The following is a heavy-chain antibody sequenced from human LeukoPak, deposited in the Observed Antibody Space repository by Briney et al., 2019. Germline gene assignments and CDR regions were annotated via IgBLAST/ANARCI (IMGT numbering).Heavy chain of an antibody. Sequence: ASVKVSCKASGYTFTSYAMHWVRQAPGQRLEWMGWINAGNGNTKYSQKFQGRVTITRDTSASTAYMELSSLRSEDTAVYYCARARGYDPTYYYYYGMDVWGQGTTVTVSS. J-gene: IGHJ6*02. CDR3: ARARGYDPTYYYYYGMDV. CDR2: INAGNGNT. D-gene: IGHD5-12*01. V-gene: IGHV1-3*01. CDR1: GYTFTSYA.